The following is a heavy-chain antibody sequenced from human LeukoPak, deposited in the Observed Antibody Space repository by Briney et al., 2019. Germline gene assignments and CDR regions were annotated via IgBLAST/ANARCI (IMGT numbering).Heavy chain of an antibody. V-gene: IGHV4-59*01. CDR1: GGSISSYY. J-gene: IGHJ4*02. D-gene: IGHD6-19*01. CDR2: IHYSGST. CDR3: ARGGWSLDY. Sequence: SETLSLTCTVSGGSISSYYWSWIRQPPGKELEWIGYIHYSGSTNYNASLESRVTMSVDTSKNQFSLKLSSVTAADTAVYYCARGGWSLDYWGQGTLVTVSS.